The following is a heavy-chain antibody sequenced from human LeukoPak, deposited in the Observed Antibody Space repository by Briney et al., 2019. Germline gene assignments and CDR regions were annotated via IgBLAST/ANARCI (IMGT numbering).Heavy chain of an antibody. CDR1: GFNFSINW. CDR3: ARGYAAIPD. Sequence: GGSLRLSCAASGFNFSINWMTWVRQAPGKGLGWVANIQDDGVEKNYVESVKGRFIISRDNAKDSLFLQMSSLRDEDTALYYCARGYAAIPDWGQGTLVTVSS. J-gene: IGHJ4*02. CDR2: IQDDGVEK. D-gene: IGHD2-15*01. V-gene: IGHV3-7*01.